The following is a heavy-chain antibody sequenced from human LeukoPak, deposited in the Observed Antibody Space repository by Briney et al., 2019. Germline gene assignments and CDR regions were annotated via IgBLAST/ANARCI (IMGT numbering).Heavy chain of an antibody. CDR2: ISSSSSTT. V-gene: IGHV3-48*02. CDR3: ARGGYYGSGSYYFH. J-gene: IGHJ4*02. Sequence: GGSLRLSCAASGFTFSSYSMNWVRQAPGQGLEWVSYISSSSSTTYYADSVKGRFTISRDNAKNSLCLQMNSLRDEDTAVYYCARGGYYGSGSYYFHWGQGTLVTVSS. D-gene: IGHD3-10*01. CDR1: GFTFSSYS.